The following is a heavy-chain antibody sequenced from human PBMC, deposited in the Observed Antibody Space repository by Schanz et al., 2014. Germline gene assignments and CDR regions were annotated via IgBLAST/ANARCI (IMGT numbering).Heavy chain of an antibody. CDR1: GYTFTSYY. CDR3: ARGPSTGAFDI. Sequence: QVQLVQSGAEVKKPGASVKVSCKASGYTFTSYYIHWVRQAPGQGLEWMGKINPSSGTTRIAQNFQGRVTMTRDTSTSTVYMELSSLRTEHTAVYFCARGPSTGAFDIWGQGTMVTVSS. J-gene: IGHJ3*02. V-gene: IGHV1-46*03. CDR2: INPSSGTT.